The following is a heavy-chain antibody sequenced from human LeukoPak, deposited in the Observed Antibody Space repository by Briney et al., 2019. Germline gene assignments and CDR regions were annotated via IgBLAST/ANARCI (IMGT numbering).Heavy chain of an antibody. Sequence: GGSLRLSCAGSGFTFDEYAMYWVRQPPGKGLEWVAGITGNSGSIGYADSVKGRFTISRDNARNSLYLQMNSLRAEDTALYYCTKARYCGSPLCPFDYRGQGTLVTVSS. CDR3: TKARYCGSPLCPFDY. J-gene: IGHJ4*02. CDR2: ITGNSGSI. D-gene: IGHD2-2*01. V-gene: IGHV3-9*01. CDR1: GFTFDEYA.